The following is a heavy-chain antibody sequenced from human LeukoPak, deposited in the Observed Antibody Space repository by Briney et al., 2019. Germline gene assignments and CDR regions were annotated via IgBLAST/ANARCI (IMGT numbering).Heavy chain of an antibody. CDR2: IYYSGST. Sequence: SETLSLTCTVSGGSISSYYWSWIRQPPGKGLEWIGYIYYSGSTNYNPSLKSRVTISVDTSKNQFSLKLSSVTAADTAVYYCARNYYDSSGYPDAFDICRRGTMVTVSS. CDR3: ARNYYDSSGYPDAFDI. CDR1: GGSISSYY. J-gene: IGHJ3*02. V-gene: IGHV4-59*01. D-gene: IGHD3-22*01.